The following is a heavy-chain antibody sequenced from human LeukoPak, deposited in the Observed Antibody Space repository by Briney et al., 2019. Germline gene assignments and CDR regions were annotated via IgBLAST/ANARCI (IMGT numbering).Heavy chain of an antibody. CDR1: GGSISSSSYY. CDR3: ARDTPAYCYDSSGYISFGY. V-gene: IGHV4-39*07. CDR2: IYYSGST. Sequence: SETLSLTCIVSGGSISSSSYYWGWIRQPPGKGLEWIGSIYYSGSTYYNPSLKSRVTISVDTSKNQFSLKLSSVTAADTAVYYCARDTPAYCYDSSGYISFGYWGQGTLVTVSS. J-gene: IGHJ4*02. D-gene: IGHD3-22*01.